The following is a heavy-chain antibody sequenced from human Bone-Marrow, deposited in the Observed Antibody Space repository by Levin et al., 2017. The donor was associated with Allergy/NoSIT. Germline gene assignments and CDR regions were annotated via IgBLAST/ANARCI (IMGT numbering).Heavy chain of an antibody. J-gene: IGHJ3*02. CDR2: VYYSGNT. CDR1: GGSMNDFF. CDR3: ARGGLCGGDCYSVYYDAFDI. D-gene: IGHD2-21*02. Sequence: SETLSLTCTVSGGSMNDFFWSWLRQTPEKGLEWIGHVYYSGNTNYSPSLQSRVTMSVDTSKNQFSLKLSSVTAVDTAIYYCARGGLCGGDCYSVYYDAFDIWGQGTVVTVSS. V-gene: IGHV4-59*08.